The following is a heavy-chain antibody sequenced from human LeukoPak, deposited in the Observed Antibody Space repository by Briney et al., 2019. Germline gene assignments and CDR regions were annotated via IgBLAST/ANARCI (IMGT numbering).Heavy chain of an antibody. CDR1: GFTFSNYA. CDR3: ARDNYGGSSWYYFDY. CDR2: ISYDGSNK. J-gene: IGHJ4*02. D-gene: IGHD6-13*01. Sequence: GGSLRLSCAASGFTFSNYAMHWVRQAPGKGLEWVAVISYDGSNKYYADSVKGRFTISRDNSKNTLYLQMNSLRAEDTAAYYCARDNYGGSSWYYFDYWGQGTLVTVSS. V-gene: IGHV3-30-3*01.